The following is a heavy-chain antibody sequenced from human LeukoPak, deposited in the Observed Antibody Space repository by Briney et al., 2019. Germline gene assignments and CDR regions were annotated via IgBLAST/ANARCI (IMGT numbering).Heavy chain of an antibody. J-gene: IGHJ4*02. CDR1: GFTFSSYA. Sequence: GGSLRLSCAASGFTFSSYAMHWVRQAPGKGLEWVAVISYDGSNKYYADSVKGRFTISRDNSKNTLYLQMNSLRAEDTAVYYCAKRGVVIRVILVGFHKEAYYFDSWGQGALVTVSS. D-gene: IGHD3-22*01. V-gene: IGHV3-30*01. CDR2: ISYDGSNK. CDR3: AKRGVVIRVILVGFHKEAYYFDS.